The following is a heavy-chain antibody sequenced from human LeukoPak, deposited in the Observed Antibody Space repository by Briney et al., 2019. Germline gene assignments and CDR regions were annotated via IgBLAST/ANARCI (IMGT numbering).Heavy chain of an antibody. CDR2: INHSGST. V-gene: IGHV4-34*01. D-gene: IGHD3-3*01. CDR1: GGSFSGYY. CDR3: ARIHGRIMIFGVVDP. Sequence: SSETLSLTCAVYGGSFSGYYWSWIRQPPGKGLEWIGEINHSGSTNYNPSLKSRVTISVDTSKNQFSLKLSSVTAADTAVYYCARIHGRIMIFGVVDPWGQGTLVTVSS. J-gene: IGHJ5*02.